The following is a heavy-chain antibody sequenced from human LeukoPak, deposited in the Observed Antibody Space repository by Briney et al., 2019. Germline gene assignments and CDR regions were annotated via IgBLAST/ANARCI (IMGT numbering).Heavy chain of an antibody. CDR3: ASNEVVVTASHDAFDI. J-gene: IGHJ3*02. D-gene: IGHD3-22*01. CDR2: INSDGSST. CDR1: GFTFSSYW. Sequence: GGSLRLSCAASGFTFSSYWMHWVRQAPGKGLVWVSRINSDGSSTSYADSVKGRFTISRDNAKNTLYLQVNSLRAGDTAVYYCASNEVVVTASHDAFDIWGQGTMVTVSS. V-gene: IGHV3-74*01.